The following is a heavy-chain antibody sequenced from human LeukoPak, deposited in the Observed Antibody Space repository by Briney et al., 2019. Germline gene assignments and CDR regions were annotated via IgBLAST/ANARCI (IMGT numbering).Heavy chain of an antibody. CDR3: ARHEELLRNFDY. V-gene: IGHV4-39*01. CDR2: IYYSGST. CDR1: GVSISSSSYY. Sequence: SETLSLTCTVSGVSISSSSYYWGWIRQPPGKGLEWIGSIYYSGSTYYNPSLKSRVTISVDTSKNQFSLKLSSVTAADTAVYYCARHEELLRNFDYWGQGTLVTVSS. J-gene: IGHJ4*02. D-gene: IGHD1-26*01.